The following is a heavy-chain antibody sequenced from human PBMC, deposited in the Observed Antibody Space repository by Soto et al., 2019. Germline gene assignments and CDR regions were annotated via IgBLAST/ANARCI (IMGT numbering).Heavy chain of an antibody. CDR1: GYTFTSYY. CDR2: INPSGGST. J-gene: IGHJ6*02. V-gene: IGHV1-46*01. D-gene: IGHD3-22*01. Sequence: ASVKVSCKASGYTFTSYYMHWVRQAPGQGLEWMGIINPSGGSTSYEQKYQGRVTMTRDTSTSTVYMELSSLRSEDTAVYFCARDYYDSSGYYDYGMDVWGQGTTVTVSS. CDR3: ARDYYDSSGYYDYGMDV.